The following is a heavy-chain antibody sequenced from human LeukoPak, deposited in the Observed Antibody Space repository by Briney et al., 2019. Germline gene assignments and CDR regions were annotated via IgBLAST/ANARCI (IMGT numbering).Heavy chain of an antibody. CDR3: ARAMESIAVAGTVGYYFDY. Sequence: ASVKVSCKASGYTFTSYAMNWVRQAPGQGLEWMGSINTNTGNPTYAQGFTGRFVFSLDTSVSTAYLQISSLKAEDTAVYYCARAMESIAVAGTVGYYFDYWGQGTLVTVSS. V-gene: IGHV7-4-1*02. CDR2: INTNTGNP. D-gene: IGHD6-19*01. CDR1: GYTFTSYA. J-gene: IGHJ4*02.